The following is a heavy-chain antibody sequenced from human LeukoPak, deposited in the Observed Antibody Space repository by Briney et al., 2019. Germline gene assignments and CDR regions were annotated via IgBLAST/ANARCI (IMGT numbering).Heavy chain of an antibody. CDR2: IIPILGIA. V-gene: IGHV1-69*04. CDR3: ARAPTHIVATIGFDP. J-gene: IGHJ5*02. CDR1: GGTFSSYA. D-gene: IGHD5-12*01. Sequence: SVKVSCKASGGTFSSYAISWVRQAPGQGLEWMGRIIPILGIANYAQKFQGRVTITADKSTSTAYMELSSLRSEDTAVYYCARAPTHIVATIGFDPWGQETLVTVSS.